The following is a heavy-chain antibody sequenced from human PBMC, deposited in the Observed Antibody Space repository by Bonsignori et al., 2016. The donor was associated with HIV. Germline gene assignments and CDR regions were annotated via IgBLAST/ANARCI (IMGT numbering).Heavy chain of an antibody. V-gene: IGHV3-30*02. CDR3: ARGMVGATYGAFDI. D-gene: IGHD1-26*01. CDR2: VRFDGSTK. J-gene: IGHJ3*02. Sequence: WIRQPPGKGLEWVAFVRFDGSTKYYADSVKGRFTISRDNSKNSLYLQMNSLRAEDTAVYYCARGMVGATYGAFDIWGQGTMVTVSS.